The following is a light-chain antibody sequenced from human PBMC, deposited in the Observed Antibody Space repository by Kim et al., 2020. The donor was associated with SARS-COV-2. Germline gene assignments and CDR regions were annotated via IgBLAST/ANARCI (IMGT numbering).Light chain of an antibody. J-gene: IGKJ5*01. Sequence: ATINCKSSQSVLYSSNNKNYLAWYQQKPGQPPKLLIYGASTRESGVPVRFSGSGSGTDFTLTISSLQAEDVAVYYCQQYYSTPITFGQGTRLEIK. CDR3: QQYYSTPIT. CDR2: GAS. CDR1: QSVLYSSNNKNY. V-gene: IGKV4-1*01.